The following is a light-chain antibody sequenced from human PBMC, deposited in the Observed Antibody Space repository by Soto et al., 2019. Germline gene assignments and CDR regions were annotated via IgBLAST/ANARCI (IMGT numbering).Light chain of an antibody. Sequence: EIVLTQSPGTLSLSPGERATLSCRASQSVSSSCLAWYQQKPGQAPRLLIYGAFNRATGIPDRFSGSGSGTDFTLTISRLEPEDFAVYYCQHYDTSPPITFGQGTRLEIK. CDR1: QSVSSSC. CDR3: QHYDTSPPIT. CDR2: GAF. J-gene: IGKJ5*01. V-gene: IGKV3-20*01.